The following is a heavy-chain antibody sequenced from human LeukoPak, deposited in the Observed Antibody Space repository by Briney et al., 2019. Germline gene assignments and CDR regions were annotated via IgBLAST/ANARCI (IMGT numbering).Heavy chain of an antibody. V-gene: IGHV4-34*01. J-gene: IGHJ5*02. Sequence: PSETLSLTCAVYGGSFSGYYWSWIRQPPGKGLEWIGEINHSGSTNYNPSLKSRVTISVDTSKNQFSLKLSSVTAADTAVYYCATLSEDILTGCPPPFPWGQGTLVTVSS. CDR1: GGSFSGYY. D-gene: IGHD3-9*01. CDR2: INHSGST. CDR3: ATLSEDILTGCPPPFP.